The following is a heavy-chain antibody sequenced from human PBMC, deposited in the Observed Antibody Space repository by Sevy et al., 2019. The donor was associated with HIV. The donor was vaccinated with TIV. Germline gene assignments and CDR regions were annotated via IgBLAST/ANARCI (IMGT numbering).Heavy chain of an antibody. D-gene: IGHD3-22*01. J-gene: IGHJ3*02. CDR1: GDSVSSNSAA. V-gene: IGHV6-1*01. CDR2: TYYRSKWYN. Sequence: KQSQTLSLTCAISGDSVSSNSAAWNWIRQSPSRGLEWLGRTYYRSKWYNDYAVSVKSRITINPDTSKNQFSLQLNSVTPEDTAVYYCARGNYYDTSGYYGAFDIWGQGTMVTFSS. CDR3: ARGNYYDTSGYYGAFDI.